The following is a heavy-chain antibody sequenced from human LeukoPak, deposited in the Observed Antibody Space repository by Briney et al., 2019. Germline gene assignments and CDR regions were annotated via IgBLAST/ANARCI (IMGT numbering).Heavy chain of an antibody. Sequence: SETLSLTCTVSGGSVSGGSYYWSWIRQPPGKGLEWIGYFYYTGSTNYNPSLKSRVTISVDTSKNQFSLRLSSVTAADTAVYYWARGAPPSILWGGLPQGSFDYWGQGTLVPVSS. CDR1: GGSVSGGSYY. J-gene: IGHJ4*02. V-gene: IGHV4-61*01. D-gene: IGHD2-21*02. CDR2: FYYTGST. CDR3: ARGAPPSILWGGLPQGSFDY.